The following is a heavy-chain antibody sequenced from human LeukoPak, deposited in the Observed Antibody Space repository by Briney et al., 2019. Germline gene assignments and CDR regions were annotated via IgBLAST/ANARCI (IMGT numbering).Heavy chain of an antibody. CDR1: GFTFSSYG. CDR2: ISYDGSNK. CDR3: AKAPQAGYTYGMDV. D-gene: IGHD1-1*01. J-gene: IGHJ6*02. Sequence: GGSLRLSCAASGFTFSSYGIHWVRQAPGKGLEWVAVISYDGSNKYYADSVKGRFTISRDNSKNTLYLQMNSLRAEDTAVYYCAKAPQAGYTYGMDVWGQGTTVTVSS. V-gene: IGHV3-30*18.